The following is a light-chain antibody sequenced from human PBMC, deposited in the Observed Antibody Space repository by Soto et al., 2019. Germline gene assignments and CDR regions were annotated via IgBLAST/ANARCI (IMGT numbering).Light chain of an antibody. Sequence: DIQMTQSPSTLSASVGERVTITCRASQSVSNWLAWYQQKPGKAPKLLIYDVSSLESGVPSRFSGSGFGTEFTLTITGLQPEDFATFYCQQYDTFPWTFGQGTNVDFK. CDR3: QQYDTFPWT. J-gene: IGKJ1*01. CDR1: QSVSNW. CDR2: DVS. V-gene: IGKV1-5*01.